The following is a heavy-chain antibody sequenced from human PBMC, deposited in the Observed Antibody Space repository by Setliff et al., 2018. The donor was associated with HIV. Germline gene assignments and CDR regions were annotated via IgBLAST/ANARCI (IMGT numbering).Heavy chain of an antibody. V-gene: IGHV4-31*03. Sequence: PSETLSLTCTVSGGSINSGGYYWTWVRQHPGKGLQWIGYIYYIGGAYYNPSLKSRVTISLDTSKNHFSLNLSSVTAADTAVYYCARESMLRGLRHAVDIWGQGTMVTFSS. J-gene: IGHJ3*02. CDR1: GGSINSGGYY. D-gene: IGHD3-10*01. CDR2: IYYIGGA. CDR3: ARESMLRGLRHAVDI.